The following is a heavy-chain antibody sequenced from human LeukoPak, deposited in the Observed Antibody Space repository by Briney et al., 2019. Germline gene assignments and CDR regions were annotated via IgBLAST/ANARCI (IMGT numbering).Heavy chain of an antibody. Sequence: PGGSLRLSCAASGFTFSSFSMNWVRQAPGKGLEWFSYISSTSSAIYYADSLKGRFTISRDNAKNSLYLQMDSLRAEDTAVCYCARVIGSYGDSAYWGQGTLVTVSS. CDR1: GFTFSSFS. V-gene: IGHV3-48*04. CDR3: ARVIGSYGDSAY. D-gene: IGHD3-16*01. J-gene: IGHJ4*02. CDR2: ISSTSSAI.